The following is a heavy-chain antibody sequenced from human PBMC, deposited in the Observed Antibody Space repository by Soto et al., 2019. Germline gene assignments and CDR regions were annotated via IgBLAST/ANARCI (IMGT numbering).Heavy chain of an antibody. CDR2: ISGSGGST. D-gene: IGHD2-2*01. CDR1: GFTFSSYA. V-gene: IGHV3-23*01. J-gene: IGHJ4*02. Sequence: AGGSLRLSCAASGFTFSSYAMSWVRQAPGKGLEWVSAISGSGGSTYYADSVKGRFTISRDNSKNTLYLQMNSLRAEDTAVYYCARWGHVVVPAAAFDYWGQGTLVTVSS. CDR3: ARWGHVVVPAAAFDY.